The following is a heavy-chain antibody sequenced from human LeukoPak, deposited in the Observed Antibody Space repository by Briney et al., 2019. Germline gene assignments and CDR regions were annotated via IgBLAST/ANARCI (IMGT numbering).Heavy chain of an antibody. CDR3: AKVAYRLPPPYYYYYGMDV. D-gene: IGHD5-12*01. Sequence: GGSLRLSCAASGFTFGSYGMHWVRQAPGKGLEWVAVISYDGSNKYYADSVKGRFTISRDNSKNTLYLQMNSLRAEDTAVYYCAKVAYRLPPPYYYYYGMDVWGQGTTVTVSS. CDR1: GFTFGSYG. CDR2: ISYDGSNK. J-gene: IGHJ6*02. V-gene: IGHV3-30*18.